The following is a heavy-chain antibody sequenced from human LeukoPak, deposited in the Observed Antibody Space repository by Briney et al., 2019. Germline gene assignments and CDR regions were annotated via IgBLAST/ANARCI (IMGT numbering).Heavy chain of an antibody. J-gene: IGHJ4*02. CDR3: ARRIAATGSFNY. CDR1: GDSISRYY. CDR2: IYNGGII. Sequence: SETLSLTCTVSGDSISRYYWSWIRQPAGKGLEWIGRIYNGGIITYNPSLKSRVTMSIDTSKNQFSLKLSSVTATDTALYYCARRIAATGSFNYWGQGTLVTVSS. V-gene: IGHV4-4*07. D-gene: IGHD6-25*01.